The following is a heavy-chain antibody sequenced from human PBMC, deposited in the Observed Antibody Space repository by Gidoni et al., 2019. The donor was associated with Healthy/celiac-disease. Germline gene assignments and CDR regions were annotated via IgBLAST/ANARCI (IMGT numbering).Heavy chain of an antibody. D-gene: IGHD4-17*01. Sequence: EVQLVESGGGLVKPGGSLRLSCAASGFTFSRYSMNWVRQAPGKGLEWVSSISSSSSYIYYADSVKGRFTISRDNAKNSLYLQMNSLRAEDTAVYYCAREHYGGNLPPWPDYWGQGTLVTVSS. J-gene: IGHJ4*02. V-gene: IGHV3-21*01. CDR1: GFTFSRYS. CDR2: ISSSSSYI. CDR3: AREHYGGNLPPWPDY.